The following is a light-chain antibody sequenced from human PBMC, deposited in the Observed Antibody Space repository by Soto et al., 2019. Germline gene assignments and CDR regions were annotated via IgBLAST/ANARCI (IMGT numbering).Light chain of an antibody. CDR2: GSS. V-gene: IGKV3-20*01. J-gene: IGKJ2*01. Sequence: EVVLTQSPGTLSLSPGERATLSCRASHSLTNNYLAWYQQKPGQAPRLLIFGSSDRATGIPDRFSGSGSGTDFTLTISRLEPEDFAVYYCQQHGSSPPYTFGQGTKLEIK. CDR3: QQHGSSPPYT. CDR1: HSLTNNY.